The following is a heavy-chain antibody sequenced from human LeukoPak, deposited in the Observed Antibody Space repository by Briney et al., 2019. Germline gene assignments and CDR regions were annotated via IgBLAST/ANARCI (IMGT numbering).Heavy chain of an antibody. CDR2: IYHSGST. D-gene: IGHD3-9*01. V-gene: IGHV4-38-2*02. CDR3: ARDFSDILTGYVYFDY. J-gene: IGHJ4*02. Sequence: SETLSLTCTVSGYSISSGYYWGWIRQPPGKGLEWIGSIYHSGSTYYNPSLKSRVTISVDTSKNQFSLKLSSVTAADTAVYYCARDFSDILTGYVYFDYWGQGTLVTVSS. CDR1: GYSISSGYY.